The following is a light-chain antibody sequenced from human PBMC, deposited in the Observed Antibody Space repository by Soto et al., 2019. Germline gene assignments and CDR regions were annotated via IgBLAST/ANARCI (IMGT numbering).Light chain of an antibody. CDR2: DAS. V-gene: IGKV3D-20*02. J-gene: IGKJ4*01. Sequence: EIVLTQSPGTLSLSPGESATLSCMASQSVSSSYLAWYQQKPGQAPRLLIYDASNRATGIPARFSGSGSGTDFTLTISSLEPEDFAVYYCQQRSNWPLTFGGGTKVDIK. CDR1: QSVSSSY. CDR3: QQRSNWPLT.